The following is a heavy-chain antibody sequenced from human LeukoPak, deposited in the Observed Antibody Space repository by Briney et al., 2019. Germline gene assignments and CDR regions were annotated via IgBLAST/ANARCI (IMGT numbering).Heavy chain of an antibody. J-gene: IGHJ4*02. Sequence: GGSLRLSCAASGFTFSSHAMHWVRQAPGKGLEWVAVISYDGSNKYYADSVKGRFTISRDNSKNTLYLQMNSLRAEDTAVYYCATPPYVRSFDYWGQGTLVTVSS. CDR1: GFTFSSHA. CDR2: ISYDGSNK. D-gene: IGHD3-10*02. CDR3: ATPPYVRSFDY. V-gene: IGHV3-30*04.